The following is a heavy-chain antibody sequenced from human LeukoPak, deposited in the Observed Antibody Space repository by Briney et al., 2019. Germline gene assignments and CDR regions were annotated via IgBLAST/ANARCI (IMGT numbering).Heavy chain of an antibody. CDR1: GFTFSGYA. Sequence: PGGSLRLSCAASGFTFSGYAMHWVRQAPGKGLEWVAVISYDGSNKYYADSVKGRFTISRDNSKNTLYLQMNSLRAEDTAVYYCARGSLPLLWFGDDFDYWGQGTLVTVSS. J-gene: IGHJ4*02. CDR2: ISYDGSNK. V-gene: IGHV3-30*04. D-gene: IGHD3-10*01. CDR3: ARGSLPLLWFGDDFDY.